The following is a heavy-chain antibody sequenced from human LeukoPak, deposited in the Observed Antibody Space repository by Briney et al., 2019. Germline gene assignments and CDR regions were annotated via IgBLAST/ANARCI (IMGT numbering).Heavy chain of an antibody. Sequence: PGGSLRLSCAASGFTFSSYSMNWVRQARGKGLEWVSSISSSSSYIYYADSVKGRFTISRDNAKNSLYLQMNSLRAEDTAVYYCARDYVLGDAFDIWGQGTMVTVSS. D-gene: IGHD3-16*01. J-gene: IGHJ3*02. CDR3: ARDYVLGDAFDI. CDR1: GFTFSSYS. CDR2: ISSSSSYI. V-gene: IGHV3-21*01.